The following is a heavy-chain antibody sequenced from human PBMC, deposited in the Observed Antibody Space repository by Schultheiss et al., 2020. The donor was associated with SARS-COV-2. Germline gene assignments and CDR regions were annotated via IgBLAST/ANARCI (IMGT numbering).Heavy chain of an antibody. V-gene: IGHV4-59*12. CDR2: IYYSGST. Sequence: SETLSLTCTVSGGSISSYYWSWIRQPPGKGLEWIGYIYYSGSTNYNPSLKSRVTMSVDTSKNQFSLQLNSVTPEDTAVYYCARAHFASSGWYYLGYWGQGTLVTVSS. CDR3: ARAHFASSGWYYLGY. CDR1: GGSISSYY. D-gene: IGHD6-19*01. J-gene: IGHJ4*02.